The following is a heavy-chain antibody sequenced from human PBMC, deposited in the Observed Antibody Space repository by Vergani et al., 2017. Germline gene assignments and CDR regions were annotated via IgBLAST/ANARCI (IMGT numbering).Heavy chain of an antibody. CDR2: IQFDGSNQ. Sequence: QAQLVESGGGVVQRGGSLRLSCATSGFTLRNYDMQWIRQGPGKGLEFVAFIQFDGSNQYYADSVKGRFTLSRDFSKNTLYLQMNSLRTDDTATYYCAKHFRGWGIDYWGQGTQVIVSS. V-gene: IGHV3-30*02. D-gene: IGHD3-16*01. CDR3: AKHFRGWGIDY. J-gene: IGHJ4*02. CDR1: GFTLRNYD.